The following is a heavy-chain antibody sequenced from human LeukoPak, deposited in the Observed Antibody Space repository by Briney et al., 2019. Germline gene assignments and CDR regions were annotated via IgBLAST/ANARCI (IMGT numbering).Heavy chain of an antibody. J-gene: IGHJ4*02. Sequence: GGSLRLSCAASGFTFSSYAMHWVRQAPGKGLEWVAIISNDGSNKYYADSVKGRFTISRDNSRNTLYLQMNSLRAEDTAVYYCARDTNWNFDYWGQGTLVTVSS. CDR1: GFTFSSYA. D-gene: IGHD1-1*01. CDR3: ARDTNWNFDY. V-gene: IGHV3-30-3*01. CDR2: ISNDGSNK.